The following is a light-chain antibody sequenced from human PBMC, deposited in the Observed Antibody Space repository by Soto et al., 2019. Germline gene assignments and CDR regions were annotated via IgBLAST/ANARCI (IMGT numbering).Light chain of an antibody. CDR2: NNH. V-gene: IGLV1-44*01. Sequence: QSVLTQPPSLSATPGQRGTISCSGSGSNIGRKAVDWYQKLPGTAPKLLIYNNHQRPSGVPDRFSGSKSGASASLAISGLQSQDEGDYYCASWDDSLDGVVFGGGTKLTVL. J-gene: IGLJ2*01. CDR1: GSNIGRKA. CDR3: ASWDDSLDGVV.